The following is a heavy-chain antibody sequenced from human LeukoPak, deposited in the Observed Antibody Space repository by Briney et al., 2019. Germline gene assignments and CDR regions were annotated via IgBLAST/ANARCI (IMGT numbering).Heavy chain of an antibody. CDR3: ARDSWFYYDSSGYFGNHFDY. CDR2: ISSNGGST. J-gene: IGHJ4*02. CDR1: GFTFSSYA. D-gene: IGHD3-22*01. V-gene: IGHV3-64*01. Sequence: GGSLRLSCAAPGFTFSSYAMHWVRQAPGKGLEYVSAISSNGGSTYYANSVKGRFTISRDNSKNTLYLQMNSLRAEDTAVYYCARDSWFYYDSSGYFGNHFDYWGQGTLVTVSS.